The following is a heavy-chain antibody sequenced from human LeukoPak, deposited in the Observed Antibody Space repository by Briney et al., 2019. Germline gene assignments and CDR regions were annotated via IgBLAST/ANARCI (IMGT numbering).Heavy chain of an antibody. CDR2: ISAYNGDT. Sequence: GASVKVSCKASNYTFSNYGYNWVRQAPGQGLEWMGWISAYNGDTNHAQKFQGRLTMTTDTSTRTAYMELKSLRSDDTAVYYGAREGSCSGGNCRLDYWGQGTLVTVFS. D-gene: IGHD2-15*01. J-gene: IGHJ4*02. CDR1: NYTFSNYG. V-gene: IGHV1-18*01. CDR3: AREGSCSGGNCRLDY.